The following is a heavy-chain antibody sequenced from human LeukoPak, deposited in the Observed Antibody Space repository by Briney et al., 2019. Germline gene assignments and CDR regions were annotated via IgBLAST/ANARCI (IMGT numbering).Heavy chain of an antibody. J-gene: IGHJ5*02. V-gene: IGHV1-69*05. CDR1: GGTFSSYA. Sequence: GASVKVSCKASGGTFSSYAISWVRQAPGQGLEWMGGIIPIFGTANYAQKFQGRVTITTDESTSTAYMELSSLRSEDTAVYYCAREYCSGGSCGNWFDPWGQGTLVTVSS. D-gene: IGHD2-15*01. CDR3: AREYCSGGSCGNWFDP. CDR2: IIPIFGTA.